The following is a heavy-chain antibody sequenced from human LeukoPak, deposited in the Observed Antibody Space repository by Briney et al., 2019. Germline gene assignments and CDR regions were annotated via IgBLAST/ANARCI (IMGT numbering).Heavy chain of an antibody. D-gene: IGHD3-10*01. CDR3: TKDRLWFGESNDAFDI. CDR2: ISGSGGST. Sequence: SGGSLRLSCAVSGITLSNYGMSWVRQAPGKGLEWVSAISGSGGSTYYADSVKGRFTISRDNSKNTLYLQMNSLRAEDTAVYYCTKDRLWFGESNDAFDIWGQGTMVTVSS. CDR1: GITLSNYG. J-gene: IGHJ3*02. V-gene: IGHV3-23*01.